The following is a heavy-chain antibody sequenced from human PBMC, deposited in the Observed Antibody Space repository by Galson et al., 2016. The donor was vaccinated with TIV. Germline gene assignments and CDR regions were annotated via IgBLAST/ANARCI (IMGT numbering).Heavy chain of an antibody. D-gene: IGHD1-26*01. V-gene: IGHV3-21*04. CDR3: AKVRVGVHFDY. CDR2: ISSSGTYI. Sequence: SLRLSCAASGFTFSSFSMNWVRQAPGKGLEWVSSISSSGTYIYYTDSVKGRFSISRDNAKNSLYLQMNSLRAEDTAVYYCAKVRVGVHFDYWGQGTLVTVSS. CDR1: GFTFSSFS. J-gene: IGHJ4*02.